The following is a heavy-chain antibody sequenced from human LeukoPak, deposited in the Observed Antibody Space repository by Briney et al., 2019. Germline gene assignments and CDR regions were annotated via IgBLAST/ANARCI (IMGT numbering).Heavy chain of an antibody. V-gene: IGHV4-59*01. CDR1: GGSISSYY. CDR3: AREYYYDSIGAFDI. D-gene: IGHD3-22*01. CDR2: IYYSGST. Sequence: SETPSLTCTVSGGSISSYYWSWIRQPPGKGLEWIGYIYYSGSTNYNPSLKSRVTISVDTSKNQFSLKLSSVTAADTAVYYCAREYYYDSIGAFDIWGQGTMVTVSS. J-gene: IGHJ3*02.